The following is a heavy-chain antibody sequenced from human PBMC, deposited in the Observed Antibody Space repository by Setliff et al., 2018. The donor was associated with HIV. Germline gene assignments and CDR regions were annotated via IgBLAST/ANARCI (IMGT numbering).Heavy chain of an antibody. CDR1: GYIFTGYY. CDR3: ARTEAYNNYEDY. V-gene: IGHV1-46*01. D-gene: IGHD3-10*01. CDR2: INPSGGST. J-gene: IGHJ4*02. Sequence: ASVKVSCKASGYIFTGYYMHWVRQAPGQGLEWMGVINPSGGSTSYAQRFQGRVTMTRDTSTSTVYMELRSLSSDDTAVYYCARTEAYNNYEDYWGQGTQVTV.